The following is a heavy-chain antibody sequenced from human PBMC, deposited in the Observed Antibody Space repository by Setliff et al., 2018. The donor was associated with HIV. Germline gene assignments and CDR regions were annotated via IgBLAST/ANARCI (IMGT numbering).Heavy chain of an antibody. CDR3: AAGLHYYDSTGYPLTFDY. V-gene: IGHV4-39*01. D-gene: IGHD3-22*01. CDR2: IYYTGVT. J-gene: IGHJ4*02. CDR1: GGSISSRNHY. Sequence: SETLSLTCTVSGGSISSRNHYWGWIRQPPGKGLEWIGSIYYTGVTYYNPSLRSRVTISVDTSKNQFSLKLSSVTAADTAVYYCAAGLHYYDSTGYPLTFDYWGQGALVTVSS.